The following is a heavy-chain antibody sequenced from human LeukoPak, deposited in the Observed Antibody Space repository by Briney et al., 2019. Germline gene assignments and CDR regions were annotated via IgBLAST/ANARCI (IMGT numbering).Heavy chain of an antibody. D-gene: IGHD3-3*01. CDR2: IYDNESA. Sequence: SETLSLTCTVSGVSINGHYWSWIRQPPGKGLEWIGFIYDNESANYKSSLESRVTMTVDTSKNQVSLKLNSVTAADAAVYYCARVLQNYYHLDVWGEGTTVNVSS. CDR1: GVSINGHY. V-gene: IGHV4-59*11. CDR3: ARVLQNYYHLDV. J-gene: IGHJ6*03.